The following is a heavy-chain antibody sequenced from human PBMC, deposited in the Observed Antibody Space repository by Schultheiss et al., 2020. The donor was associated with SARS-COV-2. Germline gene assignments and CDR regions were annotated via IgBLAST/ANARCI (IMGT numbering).Heavy chain of an antibody. V-gene: IGHV3-30-3*01. CDR3: ARGLNYYDSSE. D-gene: IGHD3-22*01. J-gene: IGHJ4*02. CDR2: ISYDGSNK. Sequence: GGSLRLSCAASGFTFSGSAMHWVRQAPGKGLEWVAVISYDGSNKYYADSVKGRFTISRDNSKNTLYLQMNSLRAEDTAVYYCARGLNYYDSSEWGQGTLVTVSS. CDR1: GFTFSGSA.